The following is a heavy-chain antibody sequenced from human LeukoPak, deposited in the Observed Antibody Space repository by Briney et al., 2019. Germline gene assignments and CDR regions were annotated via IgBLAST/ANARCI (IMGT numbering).Heavy chain of an antibody. D-gene: IGHD3-9*01. CDR2: ISSSSSYI. V-gene: IGHV3-21*01. CDR3: ARVFRDDILTGYYLYYFDY. J-gene: IGHJ4*02. Sequence: GGSLRLSCAASGFTFSSYSMNWVRQAPGKGLEGVSSISSSSSYIYYADSVKGRFTISRDNAKNSLYLQMNSLRAEDTAVYYCARVFRDDILTGYYLYYFDYWGQGTLVPVSS. CDR1: GFTFSSYS.